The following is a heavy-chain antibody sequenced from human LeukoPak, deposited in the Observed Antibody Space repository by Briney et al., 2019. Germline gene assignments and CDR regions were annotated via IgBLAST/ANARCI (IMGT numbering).Heavy chain of an antibody. Sequence: PGGSLRLSCTASGFTFNTYWMGWVRQAPGKGLEWVADIKEDGSDKYSVDSVKGRFTNSRDNTKNSLYLHMDSLRAEDTAVYYCARDTYRFFDLWGRGTLVTVSS. V-gene: IGHV3-7*01. CDR2: IKEDGSDK. J-gene: IGHJ2*01. CDR3: ARDTYRFFDL. CDR1: GFTFNTYW.